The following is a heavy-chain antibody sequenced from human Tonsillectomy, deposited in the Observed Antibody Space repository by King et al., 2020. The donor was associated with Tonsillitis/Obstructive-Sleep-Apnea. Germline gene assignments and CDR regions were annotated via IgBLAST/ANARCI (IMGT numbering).Heavy chain of an antibody. CDR1: GYTFTSYG. J-gene: IGHJ6*03. Sequence: VQLVESGAGVKKPGASVKVSCKASGYTFTSYGISWARQAPGQGLEWVGWISAYNGNTNYAQKLQGRATMTTDTSTSTPYMELRSLRSDDTAVYYCARDSCSTSCCYYSYYYRGLWGKGTTVTVSS. D-gene: IGHD2-2*01. CDR3: ARDSCSTSCCYYSYYYRGL. CDR2: ISAYNGNT. V-gene: IGHV1-18*01.